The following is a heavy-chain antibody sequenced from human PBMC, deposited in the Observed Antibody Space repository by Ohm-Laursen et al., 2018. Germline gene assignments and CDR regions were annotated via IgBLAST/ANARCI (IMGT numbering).Heavy chain of an antibody. V-gene: IGHV3-21*04. CDR1: GFSFSAYS. Sequence: RESLKISCKASGFSFSAYSMNWVRQAPGRGLEWVASISSSSTYIYYADSVKGRFTISRDNAKNSLYLQMNSLRAEDTAAYYCARDDMIVVQSGFDPWGQGTLVTVSS. D-gene: IGHD3-22*01. CDR2: ISSSSTYI. CDR3: ARDDMIVVQSGFDP. J-gene: IGHJ5*02.